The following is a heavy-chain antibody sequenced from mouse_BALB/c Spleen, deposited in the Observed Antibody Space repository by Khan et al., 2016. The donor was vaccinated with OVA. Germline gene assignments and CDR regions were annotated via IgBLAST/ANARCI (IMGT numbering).Heavy chain of an antibody. CDR3: ARRGLYGIVAY. D-gene: IGHD2-1*01. Sequence: QVQLKESGAELAKPGASVKMSCKASGYTFTAYWVHWVKQRPGQGLEWIGYIDPSTDYTEYTQRFKDKATLTTDKSSSTAYMQLSSLTSEDSAGYYCARRGLYGIVAYWGQGTLVTVSA. CDR1: GYTFTAYW. CDR2: IDPSTDYT. J-gene: IGHJ3*01. V-gene: IGHV1-7*01.